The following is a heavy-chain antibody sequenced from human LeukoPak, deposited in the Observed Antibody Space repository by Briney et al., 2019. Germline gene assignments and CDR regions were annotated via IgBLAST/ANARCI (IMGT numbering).Heavy chain of an antibody. Sequence: GGSLRLSCAASGFTFSTSWMHWVRQAPGKGLVWVSRINSDGKSTNYADFVRGRFTISRDNAKNTLYLQMNSLRAEDTAVYYCVRDMGYYDKVWGQGTLVTVSS. D-gene: IGHD3-22*01. CDR2: INSDGKST. CDR3: VRDMGYYDKV. CDR1: GFTFSTSW. V-gene: IGHV3-74*01. J-gene: IGHJ4*02.